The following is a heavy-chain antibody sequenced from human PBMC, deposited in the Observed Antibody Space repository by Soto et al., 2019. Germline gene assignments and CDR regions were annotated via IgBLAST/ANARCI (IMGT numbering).Heavy chain of an antibody. Sequence: EXLKISCKCSGYXFTSYLIVWVRHMPGKGLELMGIIYPGYSDTRYSPSFQGQVTISADKSISTAYLQWSNMKASDTAMYYCATTGGRDGYNCPDYWGQGTLGTVSS. CDR1: GYXFTSYL. V-gene: IGHV5-51*01. J-gene: IGHJ4*02. D-gene: IGHD5-12*01. CDR2: IYPGYSDT. CDR3: ATTGGRDGYNCPDY.